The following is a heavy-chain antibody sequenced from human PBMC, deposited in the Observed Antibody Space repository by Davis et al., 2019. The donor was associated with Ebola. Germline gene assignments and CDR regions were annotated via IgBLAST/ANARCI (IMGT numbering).Heavy chain of an antibody. D-gene: IGHD3-16*01. V-gene: IGHV1-69*10. Sequence: SVKVSCKASGGTFSSYGISWVRQAPGQGLEWLGGIIPIFGIADYAQKFQGRVTITADKSTSTAYMELSSLRSEDTAVYYCARGSDRTLSFGYFDYWGQGTLVTVSS. CDR3: ARGSDRTLSFGYFDY. CDR2: IIPIFGIA. CDR1: GGTFSSYG. J-gene: IGHJ4*02.